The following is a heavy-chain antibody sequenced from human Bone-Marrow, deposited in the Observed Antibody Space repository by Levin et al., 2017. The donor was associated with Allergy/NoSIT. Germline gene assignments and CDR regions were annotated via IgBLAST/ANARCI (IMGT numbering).Heavy chain of an antibody. J-gene: IGHJ4*02. D-gene: IGHD6-19*01. CDR3: ARSKEGSSGWYLLDY. CDR1: GGSISSYY. V-gene: IGHV4-59*01. CDR2: IYYSGST. Sequence: SETLSLTCTVSGGSISSYYWSWIRQPPGKGLEWIGYIYYSGSTNYNPSLKSRVTISVDTSKNQFSLKLSSVTAADTAVYYCARSKEGSSGWYLLDYWGQGTLVTVSS.